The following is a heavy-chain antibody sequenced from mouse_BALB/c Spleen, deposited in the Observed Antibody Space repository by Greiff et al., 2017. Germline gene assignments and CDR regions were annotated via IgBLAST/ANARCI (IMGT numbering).Heavy chain of an antibody. CDR3: ARGSSSRGDY. Sequence: VHLVESGAELARPGASVKMSCKASGYTFTSYTMHWVKQRPGQGLEWIGYINPSSGYTNYNQKFKDKATLTADKSSSTAYMQLSSLTSEDSAVYYCARGSSSRGDYWGQGTTLTVSS. V-gene: IGHV1-4*01. CDR1: GYTFTSYT. D-gene: IGHD1-1*01. J-gene: IGHJ2*01. CDR2: INPSSGYT.